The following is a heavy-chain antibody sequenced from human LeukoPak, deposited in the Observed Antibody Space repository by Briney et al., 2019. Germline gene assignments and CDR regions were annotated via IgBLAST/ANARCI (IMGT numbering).Heavy chain of an antibody. CDR3: ARGPHCGGDCYSAAEYFQH. V-gene: IGHV3-21*01. D-gene: IGHD2-21*02. CDR2: ISSSSSYI. CDR1: GFTFSNAW. J-gene: IGHJ1*01. Sequence: GGSLRLSCAASGFTFSNAWMNWVRQAPGKGLEWVSSISSSSSYIYYADSVKGRFTISRDNAKNSLYLQMNSLRAEDTAVYYCARGPHCGGDCYSAAEYFQHWGQGTLVTVSS.